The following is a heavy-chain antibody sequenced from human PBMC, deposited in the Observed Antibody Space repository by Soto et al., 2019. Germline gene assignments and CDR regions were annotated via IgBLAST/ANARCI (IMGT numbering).Heavy chain of an antibody. CDR2: INAGNGNT. CDR3: ARDPSVAARGLFTHRYYGMDV. V-gene: IGHV1-3*01. CDR1: GYTFTSYA. D-gene: IGHD6-6*01. J-gene: IGHJ6*02. Sequence: GASVKVSCKASGYTFTSYAMHWVRQAPGQRLEWMGWINAGNGNTKYSQKFQGRVTFTRDTSASTAYMELSSLRSEDTAVYYCARDPSVAARGLFTHRYYGMDVWGQGTTVTVSS.